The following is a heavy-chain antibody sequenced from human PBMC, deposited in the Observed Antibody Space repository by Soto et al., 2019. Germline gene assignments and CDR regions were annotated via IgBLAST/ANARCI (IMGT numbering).Heavy chain of an antibody. V-gene: IGHV3-23*01. CDR2: ISGSGGST. D-gene: IGHD6-13*01. CDR3: AKEGSWYSSSWYDY. J-gene: IGHJ4*02. Sequence: GGSLRLSCAASGFTFSGYAMSWVRQAPGKGLEWVSAISGSGGSTYYADSAKGRFTISRDNSKNTLYLQMNSLRAEDTAVYYCAKEGSWYSSSWYDYWGQGTLVTVSS. CDR1: GFTFSGYA.